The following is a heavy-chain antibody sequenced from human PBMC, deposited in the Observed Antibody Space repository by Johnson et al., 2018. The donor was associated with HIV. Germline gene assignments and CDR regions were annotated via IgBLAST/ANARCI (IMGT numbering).Heavy chain of an antibody. CDR1: GFTFSSYG. Sequence: QVQLVESGGGVVQPGGSLRLSCVASGFTFSSYGIHWVRQAPGKGLEWLTFIQYDGSNKYSTESVKGRFTIPRDNSKKSVHLPMNSLRSEDKAAYYCAREWGMITFGGVIPRNAFDIWGQGTMVTVSS. D-gene: IGHD3-16*01. CDR2: IQYDGSNK. J-gene: IGHJ3*02. CDR3: AREWGMITFGGVIPRNAFDI. V-gene: IGHV3-30*02.